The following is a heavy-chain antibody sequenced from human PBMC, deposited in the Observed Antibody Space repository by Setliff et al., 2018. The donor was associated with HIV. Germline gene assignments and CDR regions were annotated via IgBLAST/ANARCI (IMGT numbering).Heavy chain of an antibody. V-gene: IGHV3-15*01. Sequence: GESLKISCAAAGFTFSNAWMTWVRQAPGKGLEWVARIRNKKNGGTTYYAAPVEGRFTISRDNAQNSLYLQLNSLRAEDTGVYHCARHPDGVFDYWGQGTLVTVSS. CDR1: GFTFSNAW. J-gene: IGHJ4*02. CDR3: ARHPDGVFDY. CDR2: IRNKKNGGTT. D-gene: IGHD3-3*01.